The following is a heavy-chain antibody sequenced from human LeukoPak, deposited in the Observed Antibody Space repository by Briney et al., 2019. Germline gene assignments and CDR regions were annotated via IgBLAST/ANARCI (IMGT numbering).Heavy chain of an antibody. CDR3: AKGSPYDRPNHAFDI. J-gene: IGHJ3*02. V-gene: IGHV3-64*01. D-gene: IGHD3-22*01. CDR2: ISSNGGST. CDR1: GFTFSSYA. Sequence: GGSLRLSCAASGFTFSSYAMHWVRQAPGKGLEYVSAISSNGGSTYYANSVKGRFTISRDNSKNTLYLQMGSLRAEDMAVYYCAKGSPYDRPNHAFDIWGQGTMVTVSS.